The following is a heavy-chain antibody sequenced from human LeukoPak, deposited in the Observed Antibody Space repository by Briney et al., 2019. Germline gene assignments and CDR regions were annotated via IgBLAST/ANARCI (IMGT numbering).Heavy chain of an antibody. CDR2: INHSGST. D-gene: IGHD3-9*01. Sequence: SETLSLTCAVYGGSFSGYYWSWIRQPPGKGLEWIGEINHSGSTNYNPSLKSRVTMSVDTSKNQFSLKLSSVTAADTAVYYCARGRPVRYFDWLPIFPELDYWGQGTLVTVSS. CDR1: GGSFSGYY. CDR3: ARGRPVRYFDWLPIFPELDY. J-gene: IGHJ4*02. V-gene: IGHV4-34*01.